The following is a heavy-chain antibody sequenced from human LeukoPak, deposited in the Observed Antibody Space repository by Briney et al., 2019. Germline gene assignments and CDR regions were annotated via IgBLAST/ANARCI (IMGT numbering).Heavy chain of an antibody. Sequence: PGGSLRLSCAASGFTFSNAWMSWVRQAPGKGLEWVGRIKSKTDGGTTDYAAPVKGRFTISRDDSKNTLYLQMNSLKTEDTAVYYCTTFIPVHGDQLYDYWGQGTLVTVSS. J-gene: IGHJ4*02. CDR3: TTFIPVHGDQLYDY. D-gene: IGHD7-27*01. V-gene: IGHV3-15*01. CDR1: GFTFSNAW. CDR2: IKSKTDGGTT.